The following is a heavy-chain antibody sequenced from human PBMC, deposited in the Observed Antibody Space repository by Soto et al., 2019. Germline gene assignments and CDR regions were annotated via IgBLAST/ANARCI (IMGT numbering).Heavy chain of an antibody. J-gene: IGHJ6*02. CDR3: ARDNYYGSVPAHYYGMDV. Sequence: GGSLRLSCAASGFTFSSYSMNWVRQAPGKGLEWVSSISSSSSYIYYADSVKGRFTISRDNAKNSLYLQMNSLRAEDTAVYYCARDNYYGSVPAHYYGMDVWGQGTTVTV. V-gene: IGHV3-21*01. D-gene: IGHD3-10*01. CDR1: GFTFSSYS. CDR2: ISSSSSYI.